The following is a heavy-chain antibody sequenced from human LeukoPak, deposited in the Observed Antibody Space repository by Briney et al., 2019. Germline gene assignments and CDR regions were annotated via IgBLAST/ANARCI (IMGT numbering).Heavy chain of an antibody. CDR3: ARGVQLWLNNRFDP. V-gene: IGHV4-34*01. D-gene: IGHD5-18*01. Sequence: SETLSLTCAVYGGSFSGYYWSWIRQPPGKGLEWIGEINHSGSTNYNPSLKSRVTISVDTSKNQFSLKLSSVTAADTAVYYCARGVQLWLNNRFDPWGQGTLVTVSS. CDR2: INHSGST. J-gene: IGHJ5*02. CDR1: GGSFSGYY.